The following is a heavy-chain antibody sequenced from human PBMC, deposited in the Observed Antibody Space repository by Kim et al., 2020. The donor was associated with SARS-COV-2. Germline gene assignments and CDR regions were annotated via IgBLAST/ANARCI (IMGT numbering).Heavy chain of an antibody. D-gene: IGHD3-22*01. CDR2: IYTSGST. CDR3: ARFHTSGYSEYAYFDY. J-gene: IGHJ4*02. V-gene: IGHV4-61*02. Sequence: SETLSLTCTVSGGSISSGSYYWSWIRQPAGKGLEWIGRIYTSGSTNYNPSLKSRVTISVDTSKNQFSLKLSSVTAADTAVYYCARFHTSGYSEYAYFDYWGQGTLVTVSS. CDR1: GGSISSGSYY.